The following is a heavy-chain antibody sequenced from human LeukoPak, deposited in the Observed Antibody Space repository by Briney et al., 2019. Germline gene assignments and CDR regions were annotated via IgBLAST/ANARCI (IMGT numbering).Heavy chain of an antibody. J-gene: IGHJ6*02. CDR1: GFTFSSYA. CDR3: AKAIAAAGRYYYYYGMDV. V-gene: IGHV3-23*01. Sequence: GGSLRLSCAASGFTFSSYAMSWARQAPGKGLEWVSAISGSGGSTYYADSVKGRFTISRDNSKNTLYLQMNSLRAEDTAVYYCAKAIAAAGRYYYYYGMDVWGQGTTVTVSS. D-gene: IGHD6-13*01. CDR2: ISGSGGST.